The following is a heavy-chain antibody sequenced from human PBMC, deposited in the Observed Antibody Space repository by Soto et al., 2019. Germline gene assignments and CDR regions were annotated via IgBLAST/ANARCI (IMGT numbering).Heavy chain of an antibody. J-gene: IGHJ6*02. Sequence: SGPTLVNPTETLTLTCTVSGFSLSNARMGVSWIRQPPGKALECLAHIFSNDEKSYSTSLKSRLTISKDTSKSQVVLTMTNMDPVDTATYYCARMVTIFGVVIGPYYYYGMDVWGQGTTVTLSS. CDR3: ARMVTIFGVVIGPYYYYGMDV. CDR2: IFSNDEK. V-gene: IGHV2-26*01. D-gene: IGHD3-3*01. CDR1: GFSLSNARMG.